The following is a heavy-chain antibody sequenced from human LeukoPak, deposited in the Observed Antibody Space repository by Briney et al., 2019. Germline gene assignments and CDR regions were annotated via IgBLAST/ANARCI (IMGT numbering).Heavy chain of an antibody. J-gene: IGHJ4*02. CDR2: MNPNSGNT. CDR1: GYTFTSYD. V-gene: IGHV1-8*01. CDR3: ARVPHSPYYDFWSGYYSFDY. D-gene: IGHD3-3*01. Sequence: ASVKVSCKASGYTFTSYDINWVRQATGQGLEWMGWMNPNSGNTGYAQKFQGRVTMTRNTSISTAYMELSSLRSEDTAVYYCARVPHSPYYDFWSGYYSFDYWGQGTLVTVSS.